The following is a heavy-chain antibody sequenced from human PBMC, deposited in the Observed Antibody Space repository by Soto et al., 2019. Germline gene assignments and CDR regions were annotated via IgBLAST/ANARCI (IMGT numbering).Heavy chain of an antibody. J-gene: IGHJ4*02. D-gene: IGHD3-16*01. CDR2: ISGSGGRS. CDR3: AKAYFVWSSEQPYYFDY. CDR1: GFTFSNYA. V-gene: IGHV3-23*01. Sequence: EVQLLDSGGGLVQPGGSLRLSCAASGFTFSNYAMTWVRQGPGKGLEWVSGISGSGGRSYYADSVKGRFTNSRDNPKSTLYLQMNSLRAEDTAVYYCAKAYFVWSSEQPYYFDYWGQGTLVTVSS.